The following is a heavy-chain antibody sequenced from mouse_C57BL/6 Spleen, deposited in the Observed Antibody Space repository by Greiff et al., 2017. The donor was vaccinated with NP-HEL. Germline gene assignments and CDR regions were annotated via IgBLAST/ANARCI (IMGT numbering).Heavy chain of an antibody. D-gene: IGHD1-1*01. CDR2: ISYDGSN. V-gene: IGHV3-6*01. CDR3: ARRITTEWDYFDY. CDR1: GYSITSGYY. Sequence: EVKLMESGPGLVKPSQSLSLTCSVTGYSITSGYYWNWIRQFPGNKLEWMGYISYDGSNNYNPSLKNRISITRDTSKNQFFLKLNSVTTEDTATYYCARRITTEWDYFDYWGQGTTLTVSS. J-gene: IGHJ2*01.